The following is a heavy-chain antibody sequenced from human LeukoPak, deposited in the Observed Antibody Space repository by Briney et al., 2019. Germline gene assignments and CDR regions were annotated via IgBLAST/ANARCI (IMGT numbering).Heavy chain of an antibody. Sequence: SETLSLTCAVSGGSISSSNWWSWVRQPPGKGLEWIGEIYHSGSTNYNPSLKSRVTISVDKSKNQFSLKLSSVTAADTAVYYCASLKPGIAAAGLDYWGQGTLVTVSS. CDR3: ASLKPGIAAAGLDY. CDR2: IYHSGST. J-gene: IGHJ4*02. CDR1: GGSISSSNW. D-gene: IGHD6-13*01. V-gene: IGHV4-4*02.